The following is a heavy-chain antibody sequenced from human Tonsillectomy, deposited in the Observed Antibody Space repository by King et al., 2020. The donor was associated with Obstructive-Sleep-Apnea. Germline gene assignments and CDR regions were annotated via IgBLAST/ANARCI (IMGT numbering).Heavy chain of an antibody. CDR1: GFTFTNYW. CDR3: ARGLFYYYGMDV. Sequence: VQLVESGGGLVQPGGSLRLSCAASGFTFTNYWMSWVRQAPGKGLEWVANIKKDGGEKSYVDSVKGRFTISRDNAKNSLYLQMNSLRAEDTAVYYCARGLFYYYGMDVWGQGTTVTVSS. J-gene: IGHJ6*02. V-gene: IGHV3-7*01. CDR2: IKKDGGEK.